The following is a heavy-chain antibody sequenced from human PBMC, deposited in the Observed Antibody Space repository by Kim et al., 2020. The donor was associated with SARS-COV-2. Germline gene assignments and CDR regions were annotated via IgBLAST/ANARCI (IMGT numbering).Heavy chain of an antibody. J-gene: IGHJ4*01. CDR2: ISWNSGSI. CDR1: GFTFDDYA. Sequence: GGSLRLSCAASGFTFDDYAMHWVRQAPGKGLEWVSGISWNSGSIGYADSVKGRFTISRDNAKNSLYLQMNSLRAEDTALFYCAKDKTLAAADPTPNLDY. CDR3: AKDKTLAAADPTPNLDY. D-gene: IGHD6-13*01. V-gene: IGHV3-9*01.